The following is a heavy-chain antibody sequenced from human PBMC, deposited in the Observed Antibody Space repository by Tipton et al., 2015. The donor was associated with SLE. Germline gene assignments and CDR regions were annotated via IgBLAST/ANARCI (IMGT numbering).Heavy chain of an antibody. CDR2: ISAHNGNT. Sequence: QLVQSGAEVKKPGASVKVSCKASGYTFTSYGISWVRQAPGQGLEWMGWISAHNGNTNYAQRLQDRVTMTRDTSISIAYMELSRLRSDDTAVYYCALPRPYYYGSGSYNWFDPWGQGTLVTVSS. J-gene: IGHJ5*02. D-gene: IGHD3-10*01. CDR3: ALPRPYYYGSGSYNWFDP. CDR1: GYTFTSYG. V-gene: IGHV1-18*01.